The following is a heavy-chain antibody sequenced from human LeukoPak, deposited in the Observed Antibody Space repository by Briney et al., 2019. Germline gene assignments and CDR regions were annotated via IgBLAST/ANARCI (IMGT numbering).Heavy chain of an antibody. CDR3: AKDRDIGAAGYYFDH. D-gene: IGHD6-13*01. Sequence: GRSLRLSCAASGFTFSSYAMHWVRQAPGKGLQWVAVISYDGSDKYHADSVKGRFTISRDNSKNTLYLQMNSLRAEDTAVYYCAKDRDIGAAGYYFDHWGQGTLVTVSS. CDR2: ISYDGSDK. V-gene: IGHV3-30*04. J-gene: IGHJ4*02. CDR1: GFTFSSYA.